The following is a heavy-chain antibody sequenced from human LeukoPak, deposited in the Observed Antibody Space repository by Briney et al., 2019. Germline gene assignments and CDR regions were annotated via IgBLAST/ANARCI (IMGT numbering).Heavy chain of an antibody. V-gene: IGHV3-21*01. D-gene: IGHD6-19*01. Sequence: GGSLRLSCAASGFSFSTYAMNWVRQAPGKGLEWVSFIRSSSSYIYYADSVKGRFTISRDNAKNSLYLQMNSLRAEDTAVYYCARPGIAVAGEFFDYWGQGTLVTVSS. CDR3: ARPGIAVAGEFFDY. CDR1: GFSFSTYA. J-gene: IGHJ4*02. CDR2: IRSSSSYI.